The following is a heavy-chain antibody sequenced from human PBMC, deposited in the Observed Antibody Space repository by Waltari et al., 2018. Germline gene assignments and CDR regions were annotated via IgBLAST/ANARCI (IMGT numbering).Heavy chain of an antibody. CDR3: ARAQDFWSGYYYFDY. J-gene: IGHJ4*02. CDR2: IYYSGST. V-gene: IGHV4-59*01. CDR1: GGSISSYY. Sequence: QVQLQESGPGLVKPSETLSLTCTVSGGSISSYYWSWIRQPPGKGLEWIGYIYYSGSTNYNPSLKSRVTISVDTSKNQFSLKLSSVTAADTAVYYCARAQDFWSGYYYFDYWGQGTLVTVSS. D-gene: IGHD3-3*01.